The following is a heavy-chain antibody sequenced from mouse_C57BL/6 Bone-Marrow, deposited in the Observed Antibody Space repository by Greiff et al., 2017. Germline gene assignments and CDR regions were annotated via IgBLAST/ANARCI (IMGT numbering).Heavy chain of an antibody. J-gene: IGHJ4*01. CDR2: IWRGGST. CDR1: GFSLTSYG. D-gene: IGHD2-3*01. Sequence: QVQLKQSGPGLVQPSQSLSITCTVSGFSLTSYGVHWVRQSPGKGLEWLGVIWRGGSTDYNAAFMSRLSITKDNSKSQVFFKMNSLQADDTAIYYCAKWGIFDGYYDYYAMDDWGQGTSVTVSS. CDR3: AKWGIFDGYYDYYAMDD. V-gene: IGHV2-5*01.